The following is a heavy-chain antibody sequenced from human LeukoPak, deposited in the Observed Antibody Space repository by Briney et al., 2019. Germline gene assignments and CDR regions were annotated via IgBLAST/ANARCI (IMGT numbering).Heavy chain of an antibody. CDR3: AKVPRAYSGYGEDTSDY. D-gene: IGHD5-12*01. J-gene: IGHJ4*02. V-gene: IGHV3-30*02. CDR1: GFTFSSYG. Sequence: PGGSLRLSCAASGFTFSSYGMHWVRQAPGKGLEWVAFIRYDGSNKYYADSVKGRFTISRDNSKNTLYLQMNSLRAEDTAVYYCAKVPRAYSGYGEDTSDYWGQGTLVTVSS. CDR2: IRYDGSNK.